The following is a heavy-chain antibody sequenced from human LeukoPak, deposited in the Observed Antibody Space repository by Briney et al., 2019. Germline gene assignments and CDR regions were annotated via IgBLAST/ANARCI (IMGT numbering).Heavy chain of an antibody. CDR3: ARASPPAALTHSYYGMDV. D-gene: IGHD2-2*01. V-gene: IGHV3-23*01. CDR1: GFTFSSYP. Sequence: GGSLRLSCAASGFTFSSYPMSWVRQAPGKGLEWVAVISGSGGSTYYADSVKGRFTISRDNSKNTLYLQMNSLRAEDTAVYYCARASPPAALTHSYYGMDVWGQGTTVTVSS. J-gene: IGHJ6*02. CDR2: ISGSGGST.